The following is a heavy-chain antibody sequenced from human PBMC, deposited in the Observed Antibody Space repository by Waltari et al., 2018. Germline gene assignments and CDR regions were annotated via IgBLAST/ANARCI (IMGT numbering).Heavy chain of an antibody. CDR1: GFTFDDYA. V-gene: IGHV3-9*01. CDR2: ISWNSGSI. Sequence: EVQLVESGGGLVQPGRSLRLSCAASGFTFDDYAMHWSRQAPGKGLEWVSGISWNSGSIGYADSVKGRFTISRDNAKNSLYLQMNSLRAEDTALYYCAKGLTTVTTDGFDYWGQGTLVTVSS. D-gene: IGHD4-17*01. J-gene: IGHJ4*02. CDR3: AKGLTTVTTDGFDY.